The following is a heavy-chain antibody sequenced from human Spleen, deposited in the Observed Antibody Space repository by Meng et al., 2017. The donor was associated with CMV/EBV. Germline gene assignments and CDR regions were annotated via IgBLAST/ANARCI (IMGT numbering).Heavy chain of an antibody. D-gene: IGHD1-26*01. J-gene: IGHJ4*02. CDR1: QFTVISND. V-gene: IGHV3-66*02. CDR2: IYSGGRT. CDR3: AKGLVGATREFV. Sequence: GESLKISCAASQFTVISNDMSWVRQAPGMGLEWVSFIYSGGRTIYSNSVEGRFTISRDISKNTLYLQMNSLRAEDTAVYYCAKGLVGATREFVWGQGTLVTVSS.